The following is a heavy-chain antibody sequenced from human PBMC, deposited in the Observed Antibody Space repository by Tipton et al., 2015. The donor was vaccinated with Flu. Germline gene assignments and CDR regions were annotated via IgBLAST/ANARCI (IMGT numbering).Heavy chain of an antibody. V-gene: IGHV4-59*08. Sequence: LRLSCIVSGGSISSYYWSWIRQPPGKGLEWIGYIYYSGSTNYNPSLKSRATISVDTSKNQFYLKLSSVTAADTAVYYCARSAYSGYDRWFDPWGQGTLVTVSS. CDR1: GGSISSYY. J-gene: IGHJ5*02. D-gene: IGHD5-12*01. CDR2: IYYSGST. CDR3: ARSAYSGYDRWFDP.